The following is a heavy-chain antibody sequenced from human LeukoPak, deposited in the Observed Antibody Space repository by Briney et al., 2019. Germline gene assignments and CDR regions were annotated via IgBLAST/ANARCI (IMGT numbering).Heavy chain of an antibody. D-gene: IGHD2-2*01. CDR3: AKIVVVPSGMDYYYYMDV. CDR2: IYPSGIT. J-gene: IGHJ6*03. CDR1: GGSVRSYY. V-gene: IGHV4-4*07. Sequence: PSETLSLTCTVSGGSVRSYYWSWLRQPAGQALEWIGRIYPSGITNYNPALKSRLTMSLDTSKNQFFLKLSSVTAADTAVYYCAKIVVVPSGMDYYYYMDVWGKGTTVIVSS.